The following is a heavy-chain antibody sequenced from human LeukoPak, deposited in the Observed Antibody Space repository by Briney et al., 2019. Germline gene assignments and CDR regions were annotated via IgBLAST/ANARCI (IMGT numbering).Heavy chain of an antibody. CDR3: AKEILRFDF. J-gene: IGHJ3*01. V-gene: IGHV7-4-1*02. Sequence: ASVTVSCKASGYSFNSQGMNWVRQAPGQGLEWMGWINTHSGNPTYAQGFTGRFVFSLDTSVSTAYLQISSLKAEDTAIYYCAKEILRFDFWGQGTMVTVSS. CDR1: GYSFNSQG. CDR2: INTHSGNP.